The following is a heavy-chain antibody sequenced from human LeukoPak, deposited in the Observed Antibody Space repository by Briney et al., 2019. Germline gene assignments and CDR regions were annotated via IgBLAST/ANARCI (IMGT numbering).Heavy chain of an antibody. D-gene: IGHD3-3*01. CDR3: ARKEKYYDFWSGYCFWFDP. V-gene: IGHV4-34*01. J-gene: IGHJ5*02. CDR2: INHSGST. Sequence: SETLSLTCAVYGGSFSGYYWGWIRQPPGKGLEWMGEINHSGSTNYNPSLKSRVTISVDTSKNQFSLKLSSVTAADTAVYYCARKEKYYDFWSGYCFWFDPWGQGTLVTVSS. CDR1: GGSFSGYY.